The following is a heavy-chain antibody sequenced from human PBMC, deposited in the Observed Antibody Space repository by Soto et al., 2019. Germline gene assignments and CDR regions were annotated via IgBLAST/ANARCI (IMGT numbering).Heavy chain of an antibody. V-gene: IGHV3-30-3*01. CDR1: GFTFSSYA. J-gene: IGHJ6*01. CDR3: ARGYYCISTSCYPYYYGMDV. D-gene: IGHD2-2*01. Sequence: QVQLVESGGGVVQPGRSLRLSCAASGFTFSSYAMHWVRQAPGKGLEWVAVISYDGSNKYYADSVKGRFTISRDNSKNTLYLQMNSLRAEDTAVYYCARGYYCISTSCYPYYYGMDVW. CDR2: ISYDGSNK.